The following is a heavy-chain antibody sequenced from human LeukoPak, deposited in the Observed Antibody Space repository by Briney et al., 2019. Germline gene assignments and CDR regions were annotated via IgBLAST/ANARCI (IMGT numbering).Heavy chain of an antibody. CDR3: ARDLWTPFYDFWSGYQRAFDY. CDR2: ISAYNGNT. CDR1: GYTFTSYG. Sequence: ASVKVSCKASGYTFTSYGISWVRQAPGQGLEWMGWISAYNGNTNYAQKLQGRVTMTTDTSTSTAHMELRSLRSDDTAVYYCARDLWTPFYDFWSGYQRAFDYWGQGTLVTVSS. D-gene: IGHD3-3*01. V-gene: IGHV1-18*01. J-gene: IGHJ4*02.